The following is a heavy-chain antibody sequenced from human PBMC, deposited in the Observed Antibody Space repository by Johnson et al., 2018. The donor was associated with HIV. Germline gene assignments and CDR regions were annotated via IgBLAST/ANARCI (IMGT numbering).Heavy chain of an antibody. CDR2: IKDDGSEK. CDR1: GFTFSSFW. J-gene: IGHJ3*02. CDR3: ARPNRPQYRSTFDI. V-gene: IGHV3-7*05. D-gene: IGHD6-13*01. Sequence: VQLVESGGGLVQPGGSLRLSCAASGFTFSSFWMTWVRQAPGKGLEWVANIKDDGSEKSYVDSVKGRFTISRDNAKNSLYRQMSSLRAEDTAIYYCARPNRPQYRSTFDIWGQGTKVTVSS.